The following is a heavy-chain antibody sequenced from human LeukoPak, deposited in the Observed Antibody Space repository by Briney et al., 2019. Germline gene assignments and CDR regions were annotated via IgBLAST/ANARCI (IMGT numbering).Heavy chain of an antibody. CDR3: ARKGGFSSSWYQTNWFDP. Sequence: SETLSLTCAVYGGSFSGYYWSWIRQPPGKGLEWIGEINHSGSTNYNPSLKSRVTISVDTSKNQFSLKLSSVTAADTAAYYCARKGGFSSSWYQTNWFDPWGQGTLVTVSS. V-gene: IGHV4-34*01. CDR2: INHSGST. J-gene: IGHJ5*02. D-gene: IGHD6-13*01. CDR1: GGSFSGYY.